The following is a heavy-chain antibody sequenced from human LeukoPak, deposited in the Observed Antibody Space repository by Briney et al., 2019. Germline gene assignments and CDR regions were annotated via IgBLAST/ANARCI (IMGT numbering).Heavy chain of an antibody. D-gene: IGHD3-10*01. CDR3: ARVRYYGSGSYSNLWFDP. CDR2: IKQDGSEK. CDR1: GFTFSSYW. V-gene: IGHV3-7*03. Sequence: GGSLRLSCAASGFTFSSYWMSWVRQAPGKGLEWVANIKQDGSEKYYVDSVKGRFTISRDNAKNSLYLQMNSLRAEDTAVYYCARVRYYGSGSYSNLWFDPWGQGTLITVSS. J-gene: IGHJ5*02.